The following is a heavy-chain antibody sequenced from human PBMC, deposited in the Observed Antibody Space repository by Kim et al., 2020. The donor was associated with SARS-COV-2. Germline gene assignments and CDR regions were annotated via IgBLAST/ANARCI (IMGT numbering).Heavy chain of an antibody. CDR3: ASLAAGYGMDV. D-gene: IGHD6-13*01. CDR2: NT. J-gene: IGHJ6*02. Sequence: NTHNTASLKTRVTISVDTSKNQFSLKLNSVTAADTAVYYCASLAAGYGMDVWGQGTTVTVSS. V-gene: IGHV4-59*01.